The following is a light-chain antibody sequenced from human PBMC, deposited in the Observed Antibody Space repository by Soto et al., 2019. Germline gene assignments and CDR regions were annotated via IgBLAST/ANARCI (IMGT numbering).Light chain of an antibody. V-gene: IGKV3-20*01. CDR3: QQCGSSPST. CDR1: QSVSSTY. CDR2: GAS. Sequence: EIVLTQSPGTLSLSPGERATLSCRASQSVSSTYLAWYQQKPGQAPRLLIYGASSRATGIPDRFSGGGSGTDFTLTINRVEPEDFAVYYCQQCGSSPSTFGQGTKVEIK. J-gene: IGKJ1*01.